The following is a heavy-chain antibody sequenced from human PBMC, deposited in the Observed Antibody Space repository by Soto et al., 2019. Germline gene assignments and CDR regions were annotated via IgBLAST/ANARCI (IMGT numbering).Heavy chain of an antibody. D-gene: IGHD2-8*02. Sequence: GGSLRLSCAASGFTFSSYDMHWVRQATGKGLEWVSAIGTAGDPYYPGSVKGRFTISRENAKNSLYLQMNSLRAGDTAVYYCARGEGLVLDPGDYGMGDWGQGTTVTVSS. CDR3: ARGEGLVLDPGDYGMGD. J-gene: IGHJ6*02. CDR1: GFTFSSYD. CDR2: IGTAGDP. V-gene: IGHV3-13*05.